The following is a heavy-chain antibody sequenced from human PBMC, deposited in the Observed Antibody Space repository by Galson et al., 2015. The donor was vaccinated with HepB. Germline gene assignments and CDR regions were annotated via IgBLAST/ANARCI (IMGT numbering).Heavy chain of an antibody. CDR2: ISGSGGST. Sequence: SLRLSCAASGFTFSSYAMSWVRQAPGQGLEWVSAISGSGGSTYYADSVKGRFTISRDNSRNTLYLQMNSLRAEDTAVYYCAKDLLSDIVATIGFGYWGQGTLVTVSS. J-gene: IGHJ4*02. V-gene: IGHV3-23*01. D-gene: IGHD5-12*01. CDR1: GFTFSSYA. CDR3: AKDLLSDIVATIGFGY.